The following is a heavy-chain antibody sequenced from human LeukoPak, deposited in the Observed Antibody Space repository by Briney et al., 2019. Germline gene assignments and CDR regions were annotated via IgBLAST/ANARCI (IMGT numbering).Heavy chain of an antibody. V-gene: IGHV3-7*01. Sequence: GGSLRLSSGASGFFFSTYWTTSVRQAPGKGLEWVANIKGDGSDQYYVDSVKGRFTISRDNTKNSLYLQMNSLRGEDTAVYYCARGVASGIDFFDPWGQGTLVTVSS. CDR2: IKGDGSDQ. CDR1: GFFFSTYW. CDR3: ARGVASGIDFFDP. D-gene: IGHD3-9*01. J-gene: IGHJ5*02.